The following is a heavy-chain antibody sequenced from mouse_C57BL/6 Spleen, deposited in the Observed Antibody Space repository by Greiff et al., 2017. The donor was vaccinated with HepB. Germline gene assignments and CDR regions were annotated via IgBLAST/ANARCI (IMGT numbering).Heavy chain of an antibody. V-gene: IGHV5-9-1*02. CDR3: TRVLNWVDY. D-gene: IGHD4-1*01. CDR2: ISSGGDYI. J-gene: IGHJ2*01. Sequence: EVKLEESGEGLVKPGGSLKLSCAASGFTFSSYAMSWVRQTPEKRLEWVAYISSGGDYIYYADTVKGRFTISRDNARNTLYLQMSSLKSEDTAMYYCTRVLNWVDYWGQGTTLTVSS. CDR1: GFTFSSYA.